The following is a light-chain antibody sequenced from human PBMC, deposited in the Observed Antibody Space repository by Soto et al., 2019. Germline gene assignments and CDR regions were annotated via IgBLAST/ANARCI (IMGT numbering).Light chain of an antibody. CDR3: QQYDNKPPIT. V-gene: IGKV3-15*01. J-gene: IGKJ5*01. Sequence: EIVMTQSPATLSVSPGERATLSCRASQSVSSNLAWYQQKPGQAPRLLIYSTSTRATGIPDRFSGSGSGTEFTLTISSLQSEDFAVYHCQQYDNKPPITFGQGTRLEI. CDR1: QSVSSN. CDR2: STS.